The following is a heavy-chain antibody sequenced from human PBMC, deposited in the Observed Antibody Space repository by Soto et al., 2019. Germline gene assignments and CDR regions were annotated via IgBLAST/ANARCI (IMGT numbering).Heavy chain of an antibody. Sequence: SETLSLTCSVSGGSISGSYWSWIRQSPGKGLEWLGYVYCTGSTNYSPTLRSRVSISVDTSKNEFSLRLSSVTAADTAVYFCARSVAVPGAHIDYWGQGTQVTVSS. J-gene: IGHJ4*02. CDR1: GGSISGSY. CDR3: ARSVAVPGAHIDY. V-gene: IGHV4-59*01. D-gene: IGHD6-19*01. CDR2: VYCTGST.